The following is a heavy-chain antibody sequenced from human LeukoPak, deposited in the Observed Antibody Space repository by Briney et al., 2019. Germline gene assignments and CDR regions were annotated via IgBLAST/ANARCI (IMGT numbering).Heavy chain of an antibody. Sequence: SQTLSLTCAISGDSASSNSAAWNWVRQSPSRGLEWLGRTYYRSKWYNDYAVSVKSRITINPDTSKNQFSLQLNSVTPEDTAVYYCARDRGLTTFGRYCSGGSCQGICFDPWGQGTLVTVSS. D-gene: IGHD2-15*01. V-gene: IGHV6-1*01. CDR2: TYYRSKWYN. J-gene: IGHJ5*02. CDR1: GDSASSNSAA. CDR3: ARDRGLTTFGRYCSGGSCQGICFDP.